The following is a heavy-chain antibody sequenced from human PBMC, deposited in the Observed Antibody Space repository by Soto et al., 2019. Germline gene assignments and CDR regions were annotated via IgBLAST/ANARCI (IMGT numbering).Heavy chain of an antibody. CDR3: ARQSCSSTSCYSWVSWFDP. CDR2: IYYSGST. Sequence: QVQLQESGPGLVKPSETLSLTCTVSGGSISSYYWSWIRQPPGKGLEWVGHIYYSGSTNYNPSLKSRVTISEDTSKNQFSLKLSSVTAADTAVYYCARQSCSSTSCYSWVSWFDPWGQGTLVTVSS. V-gene: IGHV4-59*08. J-gene: IGHJ5*02. CDR1: GGSISSYY. D-gene: IGHD2-2*01.